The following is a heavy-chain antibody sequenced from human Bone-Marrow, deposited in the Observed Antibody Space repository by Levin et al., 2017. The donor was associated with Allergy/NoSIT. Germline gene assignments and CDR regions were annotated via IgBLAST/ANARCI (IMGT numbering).Heavy chain of an antibody. CDR1: GDSISSGGYY. CDR3: ARVNVHRPYFYYGLDV. J-gene: IGHJ6*02. Sequence: ASETLSLTCTVSGDSISSGGYYWSWIRQHPGKGLEWIGYIYHSGSSDYSPSLKSRLTIAIDTSKNQFSLQLTSVTAADTGVYYCARVNVHRPYFYYGLDVWGRGTTVTVSS. V-gene: IGHV4-31*03. D-gene: IGHD1-14*01. CDR2: IYHSGSS.